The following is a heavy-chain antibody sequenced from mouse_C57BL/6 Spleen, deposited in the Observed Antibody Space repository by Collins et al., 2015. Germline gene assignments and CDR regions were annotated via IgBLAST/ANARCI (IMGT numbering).Heavy chain of an antibody. D-gene: IGHD4-1*01. J-gene: IGHJ4*01. V-gene: IGHV1-26*01. CDR3: ARRGTGMDY. CDR2: INPNNGGT. Sequence: EVQLQQSGPELVKPGASVKISCKASGYTFTDYYMNWVKQSHGKSLEWIGDINPNNGGTIYNQKFKGKATLTVDKSSSTAYMELRSLTSEDTAVYYCARRGTGMDYWGQGTSVTVSS. CDR1: GYTFTDYY.